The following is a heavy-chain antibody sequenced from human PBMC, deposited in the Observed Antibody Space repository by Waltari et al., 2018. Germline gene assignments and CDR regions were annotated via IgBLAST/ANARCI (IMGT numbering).Heavy chain of an antibody. CDR2: SYHSVST. Sequence: QVQLQESGPGLVKHSETLSLTCAVSGYSISSGYYWGWIRQPPGKGLEWIGSSYHSVSTYYNPSLKSRVTISVDTSKNQFSLKLSSVTAADTAVYYCARAWWFDPWGQGTLVTVSS. J-gene: IGHJ5*02. CDR1: GYSISSGYY. CDR3: ARAWWFDP. V-gene: IGHV4-38-2*01.